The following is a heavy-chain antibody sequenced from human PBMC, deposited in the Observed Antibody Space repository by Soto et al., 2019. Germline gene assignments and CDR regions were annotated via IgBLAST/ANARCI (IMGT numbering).Heavy chain of an antibody. J-gene: IGHJ5*02. D-gene: IGHD3-10*01. Sequence: QVQLQESGPGLVKPSQTLSLTCTVSGGSISSGDYYWSWIRQPPGKGLEWIGYIYYSGSTYYNPSLKSRVTISVDTSKNQFSLKLSSVTAADTAVYYCARGGGPDYYGFPNWFDPWGQGTLVTVSS. CDR3: ARGGGPDYYGFPNWFDP. V-gene: IGHV4-30-4*01. CDR1: GGSISSGDYY. CDR2: IYYSGST.